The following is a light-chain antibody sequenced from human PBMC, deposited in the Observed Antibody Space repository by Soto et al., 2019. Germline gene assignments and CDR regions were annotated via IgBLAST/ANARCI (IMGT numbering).Light chain of an antibody. CDR3: LQHNDYPHT. V-gene: IGKV1-17*01. Sequence: DIRMTQSPSSLSASVGDRVTITCRASPGIRSDLAWYQQKPGKAPKRLIYAASSLQSGVPSRFSGSGSGTEFTLTISSLQPEDFATYYCLQHNDYPHTFGQGTKVENK. CDR2: AAS. CDR1: PGIRSD. J-gene: IGKJ1*01.